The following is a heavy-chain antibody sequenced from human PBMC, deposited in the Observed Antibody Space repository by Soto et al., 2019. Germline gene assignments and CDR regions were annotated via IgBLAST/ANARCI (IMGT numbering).Heavy chain of an antibody. D-gene: IGHD3-22*01. CDR3: AKDKEADSSGYYYGYFQH. CDR2: ISGSGGST. V-gene: IGHV3-23*01. J-gene: IGHJ1*01. CDR1: GFTFSSYW. Sequence: GGSLRLSCAASGFTFSSYWMHWVRQAPGKGLEWVSAISGSGGSTYYADSVKGRFTISRDNSKNTLYLQMNSLRAEDTAVYYCAKDKEADSSGYYYGYFQHWGQGTLVTVSS.